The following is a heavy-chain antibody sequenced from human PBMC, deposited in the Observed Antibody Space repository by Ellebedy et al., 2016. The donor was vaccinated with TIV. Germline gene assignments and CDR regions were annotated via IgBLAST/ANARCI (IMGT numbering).Heavy chain of an antibody. Sequence: GGSLRLSCAASGFTFSSYAMHWVRQAPGKGLEWVAVISYDGSNKYYADSVKGRFTISRDNSKNTLYLQMNSLRSDDTAVYYCAREMGGFYSVGFDYWGQGTLVTVSS. J-gene: IGHJ4*02. CDR1: GFTFSSYA. CDR3: AREMGGFYSVGFDY. CDR2: ISYDGSNK. V-gene: IGHV3-30-3*01. D-gene: IGHD2-15*01.